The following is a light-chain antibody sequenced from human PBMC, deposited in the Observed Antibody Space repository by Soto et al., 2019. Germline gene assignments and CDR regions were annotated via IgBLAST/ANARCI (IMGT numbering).Light chain of an antibody. CDR1: SSDVGGYNY. Sequence: QSALTQPPSASGSPGQSVTISCTGTSSDVGGYNYVSWYQQHPGKAPKLMIYEVSKRPSGVPDRFSGSKSDNTASLTGSGLQAEDEADYYCSSYAGSNNYVFGTGTKLTLL. CDR2: EVS. J-gene: IGLJ1*01. CDR3: SSYAGSNNYV. V-gene: IGLV2-8*01.